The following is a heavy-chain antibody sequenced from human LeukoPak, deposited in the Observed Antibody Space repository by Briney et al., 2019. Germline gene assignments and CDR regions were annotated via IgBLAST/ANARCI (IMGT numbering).Heavy chain of an antibody. V-gene: IGHV4-59*08. D-gene: IGHD4-11*01. Sequence: SETLSLTCTVSGGSISSHYWSWIRQPPGKGLEWIGYIYYSGSTNYNPSLKSRVTISVDTSKNQFSLKLSSVTAADTAVYYCARFYSNYGDFDYWGQGTLVTVSS. CDR1: GGSISSHY. J-gene: IGHJ4*02. CDR2: IYYSGST. CDR3: ARFYSNYGDFDY.